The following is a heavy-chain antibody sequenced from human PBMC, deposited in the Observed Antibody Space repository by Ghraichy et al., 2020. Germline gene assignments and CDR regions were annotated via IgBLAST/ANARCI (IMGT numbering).Heavy chain of an antibody. Sequence: SETLSLTCTVAGGSISSNFWSWIRQPPGKRLEYIGYSYYSGSTNFNPSLKGRVTISLDTSKNQFSLQLTSVTAADTAVYYCAGMTVYAEWYFDNWGQGTQVTVSS. J-gene: IGHJ4*02. CDR2: SYYSGST. V-gene: IGHV4-59*01. CDR1: GGSISSNF. D-gene: IGHD2-8*01. CDR3: AGMTVYAEWYFDN.